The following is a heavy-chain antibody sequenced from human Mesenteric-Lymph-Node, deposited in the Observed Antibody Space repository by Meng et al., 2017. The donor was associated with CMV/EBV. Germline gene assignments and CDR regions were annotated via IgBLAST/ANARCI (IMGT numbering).Heavy chain of an antibody. D-gene: IGHD5-18*01. CDR3: ATSSASYTFGYGGLSY. Sequence: GGSLRLSCAASGFTFSSYAMHWVRQAPGKGLEWVAFIWYDGSNKYYADSVKGRSTISRDNSKNTLYLQMNSLRAEDTAVYYCATSSASYTFGYGGLSYWGQGTLVTVSS. CDR2: IWYDGSNK. J-gene: IGHJ4*02. V-gene: IGHV3-30*02. CDR1: GFTFSSYA.